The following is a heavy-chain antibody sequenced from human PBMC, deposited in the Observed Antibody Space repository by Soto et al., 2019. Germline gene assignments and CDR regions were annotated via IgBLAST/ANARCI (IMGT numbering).Heavy chain of an antibody. Sequence: EVQLVESGGGLVQPGGSLRISCKGSGFSFSSYWMSWVRQAPGKGLEWVASIKQDESEKDYVDSVKGRFTISRDNVDDSVFLHMNSLSAEDTAVYFCVRDVGFDYVKWGQGTLVTVSS. J-gene: IGHJ4*02. CDR3: VRDVGFDYVK. V-gene: IGHV3-7*01. D-gene: IGHD3-16*01. CDR1: GFSFSSYW. CDR2: IKQDESEK.